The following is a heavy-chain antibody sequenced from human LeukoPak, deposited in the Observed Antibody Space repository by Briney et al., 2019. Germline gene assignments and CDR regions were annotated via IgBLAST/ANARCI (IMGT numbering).Heavy chain of an antibody. V-gene: IGHV1-69*13. CDR1: GGTFSSYA. CDR3: AREGTDYNHFDY. Sequence: GASVKVSCKASGGTFSSYAISWVRQAPGQGLEWMGGIIPIFVTSNYTQKFQGRVTITADESTNTAYMELSSLRSEDTAVYYCAREGTDYNHFDYWGQGTLVTVSS. D-gene: IGHD4-11*01. J-gene: IGHJ4*02. CDR2: IIPIFVTS.